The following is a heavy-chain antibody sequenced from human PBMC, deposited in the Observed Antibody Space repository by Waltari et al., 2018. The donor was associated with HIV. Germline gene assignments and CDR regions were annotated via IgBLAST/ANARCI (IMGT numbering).Heavy chain of an antibody. D-gene: IGHD3-10*01. V-gene: IGHV3-7*04. CDR1: GLPFSRYL. CDR3: ARGGFYGSGSKVN. Sequence: EVQLVGSGGGLVQPGGSLWLDWHPSGLPFSRYLQACVSRAPGKGLECVANIKQDGSEKYYVDSLNGRFTISRDNAENSLYLQMNSLRAEDTAVYYCARGGFYGSGSKVNWGQGTLVTVSS. J-gene: IGHJ4*02. CDR2: IKQDGSEK.